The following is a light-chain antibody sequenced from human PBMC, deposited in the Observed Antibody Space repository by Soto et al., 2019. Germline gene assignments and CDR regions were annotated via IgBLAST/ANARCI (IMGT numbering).Light chain of an antibody. Sequence: EVVMTQSPATLSVSPGERATLSCRASQSISINLAWYQQKPGQAPRLLIFGASTRDTGIPATFSGSGSGTEFTLTISSLQSEDFAVYYCQQDNNWAFTFAPGTKVHI. CDR1: QSISIN. CDR3: QQDNNWAFT. J-gene: IGKJ3*01. CDR2: GAS. V-gene: IGKV3-15*01.